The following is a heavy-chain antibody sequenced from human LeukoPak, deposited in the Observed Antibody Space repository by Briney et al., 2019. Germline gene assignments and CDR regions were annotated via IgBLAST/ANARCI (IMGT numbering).Heavy chain of an antibody. CDR3: ARMNYYGSGSPNWFDL. J-gene: IGHJ5*02. CDR2: MSPNSGNT. CDR1: GYTFTSYD. Sequence: ASVKVSCKASGYTFTSYDINWVRQATGQGLEWIGWMSPNSGNTGYAQKFQGRLTITRNTSISTAYMELSSLRSEDTAVYYCARMNYYGSGSPNWFDLWGQGTLVTVSS. V-gene: IGHV1-8*03. D-gene: IGHD3-10*01.